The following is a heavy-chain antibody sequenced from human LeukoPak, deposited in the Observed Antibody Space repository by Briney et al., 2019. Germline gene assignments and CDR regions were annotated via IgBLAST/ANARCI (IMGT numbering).Heavy chain of an antibody. V-gene: IGHV4-34*01. D-gene: IGHD3-10*01. J-gene: IGHJ4*02. Sequence: SETLSLTCTVSGGSISSYYWSWIRQPPGKGLEWIGEINHSGISNYNPSLKSRVTISLDTSKNQFSLRLSSVTAADTAVYYCARSYNRVELLYYWGQGTLVTVSS. CDR1: GGSISSYY. CDR2: INHSGIS. CDR3: ARSYNRVELLYY.